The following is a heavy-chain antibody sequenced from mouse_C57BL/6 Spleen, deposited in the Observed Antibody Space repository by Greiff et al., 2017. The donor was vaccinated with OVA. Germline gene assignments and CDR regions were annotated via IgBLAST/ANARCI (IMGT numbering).Heavy chain of an antibody. Sequence: QVQLQQPGAELVKPGASVKMSCKASGYTFTSYWITWVKQRPGQGLEWIGDIYPGSGSTNYNEKFKSKATLTVDTSSSTAYMQLSSLTSEDSAVYYCARGDGNYVERFAYWGQGTLVTVSA. V-gene: IGHV1-55*01. D-gene: IGHD2-1*01. CDR3: ARGDGNYVERFAY. J-gene: IGHJ3*01. CDR1: GYTFTSYW. CDR2: IYPGSGST.